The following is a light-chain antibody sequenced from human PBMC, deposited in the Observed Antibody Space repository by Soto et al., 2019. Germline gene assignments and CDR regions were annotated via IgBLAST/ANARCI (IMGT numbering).Light chain of an antibody. CDR2: AAS. CDR1: QGISSW. V-gene: IGKV1-12*01. Sequence: DLQMTQSPSSVSASVGDRVTITCRASQGISSWLAWYQHKPGKAPNLLIYAASILQSGVPSRFSGSGSGTDFTLTISNLQPEDFATYYCQQAVSFPLTLGGGTKVEIK. CDR3: QQAVSFPLT. J-gene: IGKJ4*01.